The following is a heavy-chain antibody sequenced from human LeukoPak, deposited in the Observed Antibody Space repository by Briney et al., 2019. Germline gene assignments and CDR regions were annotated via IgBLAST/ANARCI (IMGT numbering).Heavy chain of an antibody. CDR3: ARADVSEYGDYAAFDY. CDR1: GGTISSYY. D-gene: IGHD4-17*01. CDR2: IYYSGST. V-gene: IGHV4-59*01. J-gene: IGHJ4*02. Sequence: PSGTLSLTCTVSGGTISSYYWSWIRQPPGKGLEWIGYIYYSGSTNYSPSLKSRVTISVDTSKNQFSLKVSSVTAADTAVYYCARADVSEYGDYAAFDYWGQGTLVTVSS.